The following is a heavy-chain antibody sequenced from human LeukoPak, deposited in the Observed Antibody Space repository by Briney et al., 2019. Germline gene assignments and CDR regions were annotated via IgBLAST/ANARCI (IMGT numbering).Heavy chain of an antibody. CDR2: INHSGST. CDR1: GGSFSGYY. D-gene: IGHD3-22*01. Sequence: SETLSLTCAVYGGSFSGYYWSWIRQPPGKGLEWIGEINHSGSTNYNPSLKSRVTISVDTSKNQFSLKLSSVTAADTAVYYCARAMYDSSGYYRVYCFDYWGQGTLVTVSS. CDR3: ARAMYDSSGYYRVYCFDY. J-gene: IGHJ4*02. V-gene: IGHV4-34*01.